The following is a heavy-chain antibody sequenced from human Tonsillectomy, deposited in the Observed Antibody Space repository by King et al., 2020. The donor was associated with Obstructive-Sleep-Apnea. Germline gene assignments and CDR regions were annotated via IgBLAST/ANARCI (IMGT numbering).Heavy chain of an antibody. CDR2: INPSGGST. D-gene: IGHD2-2*01. Sequence: VQLVESGAEVKKPGASVKVSCKASGYTFTSYYIHWVRQAPGQGLEWMGIINPSGGSTIYAQKFQGRVTMTRDTSTSTAYMELSSLRSDDTAMYYCAREATEVVPPQREFGYWGQGTLVTVSS. CDR3: AREATEVVPPQREFGY. V-gene: IGHV1-46*01. J-gene: IGHJ4*02. CDR1: GYTFTSYY.